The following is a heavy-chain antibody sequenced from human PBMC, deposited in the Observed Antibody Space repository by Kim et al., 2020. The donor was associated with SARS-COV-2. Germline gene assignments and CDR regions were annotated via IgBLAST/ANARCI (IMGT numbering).Heavy chain of an antibody. CDR2: IKQDGSQK. Sequence: GGSLRLSCAASGFTFSNYWMNLVRQAPGKGLEWVVNIKQDGSQKSYMDSVKGRFTISRDNAKNSLYLQMNSLRAEDTAVYYCTTAIRGATGYWGQGTLVTVSS. V-gene: IGHV3-7*03. D-gene: IGHD3-10*01. CDR1: GFTFSNYW. J-gene: IGHJ4*02. CDR3: TTAIRGATGY.